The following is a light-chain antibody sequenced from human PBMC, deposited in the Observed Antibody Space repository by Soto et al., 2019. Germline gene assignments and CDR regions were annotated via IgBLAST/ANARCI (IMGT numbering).Light chain of an antibody. V-gene: IGLV2-14*01. CDR3: SSYTSSSTLGV. J-gene: IGLJ3*02. CDR2: DVS. Sequence: QSVLTQPASVSGSPGQSITISCTGTSSDVGGYNYVSWYQQHPGKAPKLMIYDVSNRPSGVSNRFSDSKSGNTASLTISGLQAEDEADYYCSSYTSSSTLGVFGGGTKVTVL. CDR1: SSDVGGYNY.